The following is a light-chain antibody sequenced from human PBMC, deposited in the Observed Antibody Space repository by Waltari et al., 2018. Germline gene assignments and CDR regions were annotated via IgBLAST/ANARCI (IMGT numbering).Light chain of an antibody. J-gene: IGKJ1*01. V-gene: IGKV4-1*01. Sequence: TQSPGPRPWPLGGGAPINGRSGRSILDTYKNKKNLAWYQQKPGQPLKLLIYWASTRESGVPDRFSAGGSGTKFTLTIRSVQAEDAAVYYCQQYYESPRTFGQGTKVEIE. CDR1: RSILDTYKNKKN. CDR3: QQYYESPRT. CDR2: WAS.